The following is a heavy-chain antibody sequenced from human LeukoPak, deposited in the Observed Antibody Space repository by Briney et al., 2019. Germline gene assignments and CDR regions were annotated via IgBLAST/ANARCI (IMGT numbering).Heavy chain of an antibody. Sequence: GGSLRLSCAASGFTFSIYAMSWVRQAPGKGLEWVSRINTDGSSTSYADSVKGRFTISRDNAKNTLYLQMNSLRAEDTAVYYCARGEGAARRPNYFDYWGQGTLVTVSS. J-gene: IGHJ4*02. CDR2: INTDGSST. D-gene: IGHD6-6*01. V-gene: IGHV3-74*01. CDR3: ARGEGAARRPNYFDY. CDR1: GFTFSIYA.